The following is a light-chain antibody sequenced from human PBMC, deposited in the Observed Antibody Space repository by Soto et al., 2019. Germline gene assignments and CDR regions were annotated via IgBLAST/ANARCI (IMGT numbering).Light chain of an antibody. CDR2: DAS. Sequence: DIQMTQSPSSLSASVGDRVTITCQASQDISNYLNWYQQKPGKAPKLLIYDASNLETGVPSRFSGSGSGTEFTLTISCLQSEDFATYYCQQYYDSPRTFGQGTKVDIK. J-gene: IGKJ1*01. CDR1: QDISNY. CDR3: QQYYDSPRT. V-gene: IGKV1-33*01.